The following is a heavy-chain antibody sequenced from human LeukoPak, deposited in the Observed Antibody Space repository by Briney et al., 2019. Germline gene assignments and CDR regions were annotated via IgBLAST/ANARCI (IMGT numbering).Heavy chain of an antibody. Sequence: PGGSLRLSCEASGFSFPYGMSWVRQAPGKGLEWVSAISGSGGSTYYADSVKGRFTISRDNSKNTLYLQMNSLRAEDTAVYYCANGQGYSYAFNYYYYYYMDVWGKGTTVTVSS. J-gene: IGHJ6*03. V-gene: IGHV3-23*01. D-gene: IGHD5-18*01. CDR3: ANGQGYSYAFNYYYYYYMDV. CDR1: GFSFPYG. CDR2: ISGSGGST.